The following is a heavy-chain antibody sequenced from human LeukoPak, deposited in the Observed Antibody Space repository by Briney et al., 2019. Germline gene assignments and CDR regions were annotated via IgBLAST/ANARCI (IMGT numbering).Heavy chain of an antibody. D-gene: IGHD5-24*01. CDR3: AKIGTPWLQWTDFEH. Sequence: PGESLRHSCEASGFTFSSYPMSWVRQAPGRGLEWVSTTGASDGSTFYADSVTGRFTISRDNSKHTLSLQLNSLRAEDTAVYYCAKIGTPWLQWTDFEHWGQGSLGTVSS. CDR2: TGASDGST. J-gene: IGHJ4*02. V-gene: IGHV3-23*01. CDR1: GFTFSSYP.